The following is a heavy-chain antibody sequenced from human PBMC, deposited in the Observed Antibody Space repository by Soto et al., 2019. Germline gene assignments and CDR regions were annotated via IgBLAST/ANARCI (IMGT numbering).Heavy chain of an antibody. J-gene: IGHJ3*01. Sequence: QVHLIQSGAEVKKPGSSVKVSCKAAGGTFNTYTLFWVRQAPGHGLEWMGRIIPMLPVTNSAQKFQGRLTLTAHKSTCTAFMELTSLTSDDTSVYYCSIGSWSAETFDVWGQGTMVTVSS. CDR3: SIGSWSAETFDV. CDR1: GGTFNTYT. V-gene: IGHV1-69*02. D-gene: IGHD2-2*01. CDR2: IIPMLPVT.